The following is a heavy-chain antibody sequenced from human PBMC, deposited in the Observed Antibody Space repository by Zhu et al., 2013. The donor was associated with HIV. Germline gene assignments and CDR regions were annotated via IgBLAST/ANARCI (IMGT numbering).Heavy chain of an antibody. CDR2: INPKNGDT. D-gene: IGHD4-17*01. V-gene: IGHV1-2*02. CDR3: ARDPSTRYYTDV. Sequence: QVQLVQSGTEVKRPGSSVRVSCKTSGDTFSTSAVNWVRQAPGKGIEWMGWINPKNGDTKLAQTFRGRIFMTRDTSISTIYMELRSLTSDDTAVYYCARDPSTRYYTDVWGQGTTVTAS. J-gene: IGHJ6*03. CDR1: GDTFSTSA.